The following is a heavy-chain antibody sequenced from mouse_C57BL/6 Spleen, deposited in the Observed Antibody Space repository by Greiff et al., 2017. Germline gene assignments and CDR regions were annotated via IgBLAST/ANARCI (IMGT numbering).Heavy chain of an antibody. CDR1: GYTFTSYW. V-gene: IGHV1-64*01. CDR2: IHPNSGST. Sequence: VQLQQPGAELVKPGASVKLSCKASGYTFTSYWMPWVKQRPGQGLEWIGMIHPNSGSTNYNEKFKSKATLTVDKSSSTAYMQLSSLTSEDSAVYYCARADYGSSYGYFDVWGTGTTVTVSS. J-gene: IGHJ1*03. CDR3: ARADYGSSYGYFDV. D-gene: IGHD1-1*01.